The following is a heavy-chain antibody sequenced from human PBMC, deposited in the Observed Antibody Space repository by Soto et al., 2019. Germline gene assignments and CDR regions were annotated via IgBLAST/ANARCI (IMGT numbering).Heavy chain of an antibody. CDR2: ISAYNGNT. Sequence: ASVKVSCKASGYTFTSYGISWVRQAPGQGLEWMGWISAYNGNTNYAQKLQGRVTMTTDTSTSTAYMELRSLRSDDTAVYYCARVRPSPDYGDFRDYYYYGMDVWGQGATVTVSS. CDR3: ARVRPSPDYGDFRDYYYYGMDV. CDR1: GYTFTSYG. D-gene: IGHD4-17*01. J-gene: IGHJ6*02. V-gene: IGHV1-18*04.